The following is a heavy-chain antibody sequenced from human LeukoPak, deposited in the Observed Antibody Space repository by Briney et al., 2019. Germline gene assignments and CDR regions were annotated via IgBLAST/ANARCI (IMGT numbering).Heavy chain of an antibody. Sequence: PSETLSLTCTVSGYSISTDYYWGWIRQPPGKGLEWIGSIYHSGSTYYNPSLKSRVTISVDTSKNQFSLKLSSVTAADTAVYYCARALDIVVVPAAIIWFDPWGQGTLVTVSS. V-gene: IGHV4-38-2*02. CDR1: GYSISTDYY. J-gene: IGHJ5*02. D-gene: IGHD2-2*03. CDR2: IYHSGST. CDR3: ARALDIVVVPAAIIWFDP.